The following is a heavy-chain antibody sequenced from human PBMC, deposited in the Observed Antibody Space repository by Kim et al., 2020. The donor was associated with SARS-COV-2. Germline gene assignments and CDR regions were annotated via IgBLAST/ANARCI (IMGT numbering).Heavy chain of an antibody. Sequence: GGSLRLSCAASGFTFSNYAMGWVRQAPGKGLEWVSTIGGGGISTHYADSVKGRFTISRDNSKNTLCLQMSSLRAEDTAVYYCAKVRATTSSPFDYWGQGTLVTVSS. CDR2: IGGGGIST. J-gene: IGHJ4*02. CDR1: GFTFSNYA. V-gene: IGHV3-23*01. D-gene: IGHD1-26*01. CDR3: AKVRATTSSPFDY.